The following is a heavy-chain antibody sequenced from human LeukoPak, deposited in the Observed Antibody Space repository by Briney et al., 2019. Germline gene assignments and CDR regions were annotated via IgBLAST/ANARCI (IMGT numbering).Heavy chain of an antibody. D-gene: IGHD2-8*02. CDR3: ARDRWCSGGSCLTGIDS. CDR2: IKSDGISA. J-gene: IGHJ4*02. Sequence: HPGGSLRLSCAASGFTFNRYNMNWVRRAPGKGLVWVSRIKSDGISATYADSVKGRFTVSRDNARNTVYLEMSSLRADDTAVYYCARDRWCSGGSCLTGIDSWGQGTLVTVSS. CDR1: GFTFNRYN. V-gene: IGHV3-74*03.